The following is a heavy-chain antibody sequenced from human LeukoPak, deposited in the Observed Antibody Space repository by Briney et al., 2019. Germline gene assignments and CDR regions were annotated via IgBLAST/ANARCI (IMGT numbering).Heavy chain of an antibody. J-gene: IGHJ6*02. CDR3: AKDNAEGSSGWYDTRDIQWSVYYYGMDV. CDR1: GFTFSSYG. CDR2: ISYDGSNK. V-gene: IGHV3-30*18. Sequence: GGSLRLSCAASGFTFSSYGMHWVRQAPGKGLEWVAVISYDGSNKYYADSVKGRFTISRDNSKNTLYLQMNSLRAEDTAVYYCAKDNAEGSSGWYDTRDIQWSVYYYGMDVWGQGTTVTVSS. D-gene: IGHD6-19*01.